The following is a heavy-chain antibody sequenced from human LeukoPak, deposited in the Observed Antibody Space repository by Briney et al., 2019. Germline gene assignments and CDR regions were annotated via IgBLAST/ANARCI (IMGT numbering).Heavy chain of an antibody. D-gene: IGHD3-10*01. J-gene: IGHJ4*02. CDR2: IYYSGST. V-gene: IGHV4-31*03. Sequence: NPSQTLSLTCTVSGVSISSGGYYWSWIRQHPGKGLEWIGYIYYSGSTYYNPSLKSRVTISVDTSKNQFSLKLSSVTAADTAVYYCARVLIRGVIPGGLDYWGQGTLVTVSS. CDR3: ARVLIRGVIPGGLDY. CDR1: GVSISSGGYY.